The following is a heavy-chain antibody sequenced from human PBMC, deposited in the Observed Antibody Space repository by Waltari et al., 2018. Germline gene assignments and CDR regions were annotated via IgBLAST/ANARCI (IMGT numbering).Heavy chain of an antibody. J-gene: IGHJ4*02. CDR1: GFSLSTSGVG. V-gene: IGHV2-5*02. Sequence: QITLKESGPTLVKPTQTLTLTCTFSGFSLSTSGVGVGWISQPPGKALEWLALIYWDDDKRYSPSLKSRLTITKDTSKNQVVLTMTNMDPVDTATYYCAHYPSRSWYGPNYFDYWGQGTLVTVSS. D-gene: IGHD6-13*01. CDR3: AHYPSRSWYGPNYFDY. CDR2: IYWDDDK.